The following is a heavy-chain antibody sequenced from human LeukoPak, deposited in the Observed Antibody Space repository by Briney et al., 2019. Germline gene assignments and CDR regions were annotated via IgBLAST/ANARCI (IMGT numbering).Heavy chain of an antibody. CDR2: ISSSSSYI. CDR3: ARDQEDDGSGKNS. Sequence: PGGSLRLSCAASGFTFSSYSMNWVRQAPGKGPEWVSSISSSSSYIYYADSVKGRFTISRDNAKNSLYLQMNSLRAEDTAVYYCARDQEDDGSGKNSWGQGTLVTVSS. CDR1: GFTFSSYS. D-gene: IGHD3-10*01. V-gene: IGHV3-21*01. J-gene: IGHJ4*02.